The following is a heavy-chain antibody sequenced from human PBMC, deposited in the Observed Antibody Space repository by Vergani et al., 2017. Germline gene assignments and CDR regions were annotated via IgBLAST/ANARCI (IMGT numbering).Heavy chain of an antibody. D-gene: IGHD2-2*01. J-gene: IGHJ5*02. CDR2: IIPIFGTA. Sequence: QVQLVQSGAEVKKPGSSVKVSCKASGGTFSSYAISWVRQAPGQGLEWMGGIIPIFGTANYAQKFQGRVTITADESTSTAYMELSSLGSEDTAVYYWAGDFAVVGPAALGGGGWFDPWGQGTLVTVSS. V-gene: IGHV1-69*12. CDR1: GGTFSSYA. CDR3: AGDFAVVGPAALGGGGWFDP.